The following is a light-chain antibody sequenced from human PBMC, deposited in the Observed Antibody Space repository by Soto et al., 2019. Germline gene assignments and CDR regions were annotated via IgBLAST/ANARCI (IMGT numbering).Light chain of an antibody. CDR3: QQYATSPFT. J-gene: IGKJ3*01. CDR1: QSVGSSY. V-gene: IGKV3-20*01. Sequence: EIVLTQSPGTLSLSPGERATLSCRASQSVGSSYLAWYQQRPGQAPRVLIYGASSMATVIPGRFSGSGSGTDFTPTISRLEPEDVAEDYCQQYATSPFTFGPGTKVDIK. CDR2: GAS.